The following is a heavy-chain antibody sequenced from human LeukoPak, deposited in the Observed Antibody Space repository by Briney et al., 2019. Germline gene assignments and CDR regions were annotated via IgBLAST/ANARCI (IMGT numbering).Heavy chain of an antibody. CDR1: GGTFSSYA. V-gene: IGHV1-69*13. D-gene: IGHD2-15*01. J-gene: IGHJ6*03. CDR3: ASRYCDGGSCYLPHYYYYMDV. Sequence: SVKVSCKASGGTFSSYAISWVRQAPGQGLEWMGGIIPILGTANYAQKFQGRVTITADESTSTAYMELSSLRSEDTAVYYCASRYCDGGSCYLPHYYYYMDVWGKGTTVTISS. CDR2: IIPILGTA.